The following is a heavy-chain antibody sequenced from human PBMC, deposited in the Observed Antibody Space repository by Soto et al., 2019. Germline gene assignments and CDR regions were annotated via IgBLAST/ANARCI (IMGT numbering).Heavy chain of an antibody. CDR1: GVTLSNFG. V-gene: IGHV3-30*03. J-gene: IGHJ4*02. D-gene: IGHD2-21*01. Sequence: QVQLVESGGGVVQPGRSLRLSCAASGVTLSNFGMHWVRQAPGKWLEWVAVISRDGSTMFYADSVKGRFTISRDSSRNTLYLQMNSLRAEDTAVYHCVGEVASGYWGQGTLVTVSS. CDR2: ISRDGSTM. CDR3: VGEVASGY.